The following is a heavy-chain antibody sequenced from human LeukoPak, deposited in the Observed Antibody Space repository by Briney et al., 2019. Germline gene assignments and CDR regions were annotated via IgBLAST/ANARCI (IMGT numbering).Heavy chain of an antibody. CDR3: ARDRNVDYFDY. CDR2: IWYDGSDK. D-gene: IGHD1-1*01. Sequence: PGRSLRLSCAASGFTFSTCGMHWVRQAPGKGLEWVAVIWYDGSDKYYADSVKGRFTISRDNSKNTLYLQMNSLRAEDTAVYYCARDRNVDYFDYWGQGTLVTVAS. J-gene: IGHJ4*02. CDR1: GFTFSTCG. V-gene: IGHV3-33*01.